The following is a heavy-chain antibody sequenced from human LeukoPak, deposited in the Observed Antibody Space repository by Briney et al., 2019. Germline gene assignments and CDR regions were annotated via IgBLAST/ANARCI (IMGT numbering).Heavy chain of an antibody. Sequence: GGSLRLSCAASGFTVSSNYMSWVRQAPGKGLEWISYISSTSSTIYYADSVKGRFTISRDNAKNSMYLQMNSLRAEDRAVYYCARDGGSSWYGAFDIWGQGTMVTVSS. V-gene: IGHV3-48*01. J-gene: IGHJ3*02. CDR2: ISSTSSTI. D-gene: IGHD6-13*01. CDR3: ARDGGSSWYGAFDI. CDR1: GFTVSSNY.